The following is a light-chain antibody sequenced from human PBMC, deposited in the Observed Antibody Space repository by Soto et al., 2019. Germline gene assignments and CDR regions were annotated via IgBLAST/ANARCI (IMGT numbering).Light chain of an antibody. CDR2: KIS. CDR3: MQGTHWPWT. V-gene: IGKV2-30*01. Sequence: DVVMTQSPLSLPVTLGQPASISCRSTQSLVYSDGNTYLNWFHQRPGQSPRRLIYKISKRDSGVPDRFSGSESGADFTLKISRVEAEDVGFYYCMQGTHWPWTFGQGTKLQIK. J-gene: IGKJ1*01. CDR1: QSLVYSDGNTY.